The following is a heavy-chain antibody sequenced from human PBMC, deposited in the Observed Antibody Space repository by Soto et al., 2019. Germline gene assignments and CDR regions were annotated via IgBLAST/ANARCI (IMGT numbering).Heavy chain of an antibody. CDR1: GGSISSSSYY. J-gene: IGHJ6*03. CDR3: ARRGAVGKNYYYYYYMDV. V-gene: IGHV4-39*01. D-gene: IGHD6-19*01. CDR2: IYYSGST. Sequence: SETLSLTCTVSGGSISSSSYYWGWIRQPPGKGLEWIGSIYYSGSTYYNLSLKSRVTISVDTSKNQFSLKLSSVTAADTAVYYCARRGAVGKNYYYYYYMDVWGKGTTVTVSS.